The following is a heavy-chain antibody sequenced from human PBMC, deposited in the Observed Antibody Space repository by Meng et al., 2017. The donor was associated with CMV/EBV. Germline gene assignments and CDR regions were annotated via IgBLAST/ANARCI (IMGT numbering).Heavy chain of an antibody. CDR2: IIPILGIA. J-gene: IGHJ6*02. V-gene: IGHV1-69*10. D-gene: IGHD3-3*01. CDR1: GGTFSSYA. CDR3: ARNDFWSGPNYYYGMDV. Sequence: SVMVSCKASGGTFSSYAISWVRQAPGQGLEWMGGIIPILGIANYAQKFQGRVTITADKSTSTAYMELSSLRSEDTAVYYCARNDFWSGPNYYYGMDVWGQGTTVTVSS.